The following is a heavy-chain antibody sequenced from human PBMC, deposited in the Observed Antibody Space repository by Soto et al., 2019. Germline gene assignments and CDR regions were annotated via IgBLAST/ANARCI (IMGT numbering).Heavy chain of an antibody. CDR2: IDWDDDK. Sequence: SGPTLVNPTQTLTLTCTFSGFSLSTSGMCVSWIRQPPGKALEWLALIDWDDDKYYSTSLKTRLTISKDTSKNQVVPTMTNMDPVDTATYYCARLLWFGQNYYYYGMDVWGQGTTVTVSS. J-gene: IGHJ6*02. V-gene: IGHV2-70*01. D-gene: IGHD3-10*01. CDR1: GFSLSTSGMC. CDR3: ARLLWFGQNYYYYGMDV.